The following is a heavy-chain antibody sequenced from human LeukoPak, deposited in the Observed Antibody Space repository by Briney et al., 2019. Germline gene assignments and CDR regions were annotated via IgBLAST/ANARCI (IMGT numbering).Heavy chain of an antibody. CDR1: GGTFSSYA. Sequence: SVKVSCKASGGTFSSYAISWVRQAPGQGLEWMGRIIPILGIANCAQKFTITADKSTSTAYLELSSLRSEGTAVYYCAAPNYYDSSGYYSNAFDIWGQGTMVTVSS. J-gene: IGHJ3*02. V-gene: IGHV1-69*04. CDR2: IIPILGIA. CDR3: AAPNYYDSSGYYSNAFDI. D-gene: IGHD3-22*01.